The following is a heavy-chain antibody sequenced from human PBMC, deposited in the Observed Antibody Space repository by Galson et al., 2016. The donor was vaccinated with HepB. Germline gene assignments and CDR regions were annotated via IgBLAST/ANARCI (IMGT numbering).Heavy chain of an antibody. V-gene: IGHV1-58*01. CDR3: AADYGAYTPFDY. CDR2: IVVGSGNT. CDR1: GFTFSSST. D-gene: IGHD4-17*01. Sequence: SVKVSCKASGFTFSSSTVQWLRQARGQRLEWIGWIVVGSGNTKHAQKFQDRVALTRDLSTDTVYMELDRLKSEDTAVYYCAADYGAYTPFDYWGRGALVTGSS. J-gene: IGHJ4*02.